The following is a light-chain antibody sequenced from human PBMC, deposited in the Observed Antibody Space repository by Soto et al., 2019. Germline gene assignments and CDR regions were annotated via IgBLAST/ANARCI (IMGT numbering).Light chain of an antibody. Sequence: QSLLTQPPSLSGAPGQRVTISCTGSGSNIGAPYDVHWYQHLPGAAPKLLIYGSTNRPSGVPGRFSGSKSGTSASLAITGLQAEDEADYFCTSFTSSSTQVFGTGTKVNVL. CDR2: GST. V-gene: IGLV1-40*01. CDR3: TSFTSSSTQV. CDR1: GSNIGAPYD. J-gene: IGLJ1*01.